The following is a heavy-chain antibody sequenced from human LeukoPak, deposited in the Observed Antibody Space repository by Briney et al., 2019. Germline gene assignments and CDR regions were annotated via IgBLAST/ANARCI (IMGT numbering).Heavy chain of an antibody. Sequence: ASETLSLTCAVYGGSFSGCWIRQPPGKGLEWIGEINHCGSTNYNPSLKSRVTISVDTSKSQFSLKLSSVTAADTAVYYCARPGGLVEYFQHWGQGTLVTVSS. CDR2: INHCGST. CDR3: ARPGGLVEYFQH. D-gene: IGHD3/OR15-3a*01. J-gene: IGHJ1*01. V-gene: IGHV4-34*01. CDR1: GGSFSG.